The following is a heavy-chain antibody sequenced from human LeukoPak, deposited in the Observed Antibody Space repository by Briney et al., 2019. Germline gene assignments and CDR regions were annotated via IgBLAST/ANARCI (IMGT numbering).Heavy chain of an antibody. D-gene: IGHD6-19*01. CDR2: LKADGGEK. V-gene: IGHV3-7*04. CDR1: VSTFSTYW. J-gene: IGHJ4*02. Sequence: GGSLRLSCAASVSTFSTYWMNGFRRSPGKGLEGVAKLKADGGEKDHVASVKGRFTISRDNAKNSLYLQMNSVRVEDTAVYYCARGGYSSGWYVSPIDYWGQGTLATVSS. CDR3: ARGGYSSGWYVSPIDY.